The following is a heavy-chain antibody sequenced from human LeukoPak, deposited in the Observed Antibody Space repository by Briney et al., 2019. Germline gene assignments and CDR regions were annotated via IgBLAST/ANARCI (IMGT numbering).Heavy chain of an antibody. CDR3: ARDQFPEYYDILTGYYYGMDV. D-gene: IGHD3-9*01. CDR2: ISAYNGNT. J-gene: IGHJ6*04. Sequence: ASVKVSCKASGYTFTSYGISWVRQAPGQGLEWMGWISAYNGNTNYAQKLQGRVTMTTDTSTSTAYMELRSLRYDDTAVYYCARDQFPEYYDILTGYYYGMDVWGKGTTVTVSS. V-gene: IGHV1-18*04. CDR1: GYTFTSYG.